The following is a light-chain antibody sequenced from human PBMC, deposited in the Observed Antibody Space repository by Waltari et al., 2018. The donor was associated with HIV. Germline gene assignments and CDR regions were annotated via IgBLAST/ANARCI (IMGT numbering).Light chain of an antibody. V-gene: IGLV2-11*01. CDR3: CSSAGRYTSV. CDR2: DLN. J-gene: IGLJ1*01. Sequence: QPPLTQSRSVSGSPGQSITISCTGTSNDVGAYNYVSWYQQHPGRAPKLLIFDLNRRPSGVPVRFSGSKSGNTASLTISGLQAEDEADYYCCSSAGRYTSVFGTGTKVTVL. CDR1: SNDVGAYNY.